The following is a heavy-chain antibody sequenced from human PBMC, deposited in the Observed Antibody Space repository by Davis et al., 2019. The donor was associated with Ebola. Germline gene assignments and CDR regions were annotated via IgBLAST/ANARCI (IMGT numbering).Heavy chain of an antibody. CDR3: ARGEDIVVVPAAMTGNWFDP. Sequence: SLKISCAASGFTFDDYAMHWVRQAPGKGLEWVSGISWNSGSIGYADSVKGRFTISRDNAKNSLYLQMNSLSAEDTAVYYCARGEDIVVVPAAMTGNWFDPWGQGTLVTVSS. J-gene: IGHJ5*02. CDR1: GFTFDDYA. V-gene: IGHV3-9*01. CDR2: ISWNSGSI. D-gene: IGHD2-2*01.